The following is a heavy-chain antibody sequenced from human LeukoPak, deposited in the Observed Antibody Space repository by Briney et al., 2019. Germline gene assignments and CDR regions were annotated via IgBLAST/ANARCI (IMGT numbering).Heavy chain of an antibody. Sequence: GGPLRLSCAASGFTFDDYAMHWVRQAPGKGLEWVSGISWNSGSIGYADTVKGRFTISRDNAKNSLYLQMNSLGAEDTALYYCAKDAHPNCSGGSCYHYWGQGTLVTVSS. CDR2: ISWNSGSI. J-gene: IGHJ4*02. CDR1: GFTFDDYA. D-gene: IGHD2-15*01. V-gene: IGHV3-9*01. CDR3: AKDAHPNCSGGSCYHY.